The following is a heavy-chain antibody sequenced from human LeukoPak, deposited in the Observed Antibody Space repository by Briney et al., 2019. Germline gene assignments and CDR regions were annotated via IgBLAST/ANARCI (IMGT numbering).Heavy chain of an antibody. D-gene: IGHD3-16*01. CDR3: ARNSGGY. Sequence: PSETLSLTCSVSGGSISDFYWSWIRQPAGKGLEWIGRIYSSGNTNYNPSLKSRVTMSLDASKNQFSLKVSSVTAADTAVYYCARNSGGYWGQGTLVTVSS. V-gene: IGHV4-4*07. CDR1: GGSISDFY. CDR2: IYSSGNT. J-gene: IGHJ4*02.